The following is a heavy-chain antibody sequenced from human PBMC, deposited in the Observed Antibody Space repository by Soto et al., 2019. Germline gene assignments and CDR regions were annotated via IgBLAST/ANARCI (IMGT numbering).Heavy chain of an antibody. Sequence: QVQLQESGPGLVKPSETLSLTCTVSGGSVSSGSYYWSWIRQPPGKGLEWIGYIYYSGSTNYNPSLKSRITISTDTSKNQFSLKLSSVTAADKAVYYCASVTRTCISTSCYRYYYGMDVWGQGTTVTVSS. V-gene: IGHV4-61*01. CDR3: ASVTRTCISTSCYRYYYGMDV. D-gene: IGHD2-2*02. CDR1: GGSVSSGSYY. J-gene: IGHJ6*02. CDR2: IYYSGST.